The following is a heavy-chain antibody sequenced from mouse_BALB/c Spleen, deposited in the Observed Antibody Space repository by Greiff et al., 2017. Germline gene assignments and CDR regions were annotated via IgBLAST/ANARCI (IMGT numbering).Heavy chain of an antibody. CDR3: ARDRDYDGGYYAMDY. Sequence: QVQLKESGPGLVAPSQSLSITCTVSGFSLTGYGVNWVRQPPGKGLEWLGMIWGDGSTDYNSALKSRLSISKDNSKSQVFLKMNSLQTDDTARYYCARDRDYDGGYYAMDYWGQGTSVTVSS. CDR2: IWGDGST. V-gene: IGHV2-6-7*01. D-gene: IGHD2-4*01. CDR1: GFSLTGYG. J-gene: IGHJ4*01.